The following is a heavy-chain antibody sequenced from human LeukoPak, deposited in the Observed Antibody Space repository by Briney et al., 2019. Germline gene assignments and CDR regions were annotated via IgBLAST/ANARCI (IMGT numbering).Heavy chain of an antibody. D-gene: IGHD3-22*01. J-gene: IGHJ5*02. Sequence: ASVKVSCKASGYTFTGYYMHWVRQAPGQGLEWMGWINPNSGGTNYAQKFQGRATMTRDTSISTAYMELSRLRSDDTAVYYCAKGGITMIVVAPYNWFDPWGQGTLVTVSS. V-gene: IGHV1-2*02. CDR3: AKGGITMIVVAPYNWFDP. CDR1: GYTFTGYY. CDR2: INPNSGGT.